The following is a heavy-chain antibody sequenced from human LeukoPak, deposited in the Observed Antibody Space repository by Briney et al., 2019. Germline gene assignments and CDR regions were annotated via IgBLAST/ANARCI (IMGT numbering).Heavy chain of an antibody. D-gene: IGHD3-10*01. J-gene: IGHJ3*02. V-gene: IGHV1-69*13. CDR2: IIPIFGTA. Sequence: GASVKVSCKASGGTFSSYAISWVRQAPGQGLEWMGGIIPIFGTANYAQKFQGRVTITADESTSTAYMELSSLRSEDTAVYYCARAHGSGSYLAFDIWGQGTMVTVSS. CDR1: GGTFSSYA. CDR3: ARAHGSGSYLAFDI.